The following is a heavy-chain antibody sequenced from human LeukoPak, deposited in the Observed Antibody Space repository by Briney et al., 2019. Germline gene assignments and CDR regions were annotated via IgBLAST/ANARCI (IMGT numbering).Heavy chain of an antibody. CDR1: GFTFTYAW. Sequence: PGGSLRLSCAASGFTFTYAWMSWVRQAPGKGLEWLGRVNTRADGGTTEYAAPVKGRFTISRDDSKNTLYLQMNSLKTEDTAVYYCTTELFMITFGGVIVPWGQGTLVTVSS. V-gene: IGHV3-15*01. J-gene: IGHJ5*02. CDR3: TTELFMITFGGVIVP. CDR2: VNTRADGGTT. D-gene: IGHD3-16*02.